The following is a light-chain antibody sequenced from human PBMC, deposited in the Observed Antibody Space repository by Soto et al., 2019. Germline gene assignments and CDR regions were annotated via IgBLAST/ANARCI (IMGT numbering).Light chain of an antibody. V-gene: IGKV3-11*01. CDR1: QSVSRD. J-gene: IGKJ3*01. Sequence: DIVLTQSPATLSLSPGERATLSCRASQSVSRDFAWYQQKPGQAPRLLIYDALIRATGIPARFSGSGSGTDFTLTINSLQPDDFAVYDCQRRHNIGPGTKVDFK. CDR3: QRRHN. CDR2: DAL.